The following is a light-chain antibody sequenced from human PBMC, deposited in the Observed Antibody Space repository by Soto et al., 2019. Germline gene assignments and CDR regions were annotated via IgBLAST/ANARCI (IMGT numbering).Light chain of an antibody. Sequence: VLSQSPSASASLGASVKLTCTLSSGHSSYAIAWHQQQPEKGPRFLMKLNSDGSHSKGDGIPDRFSGSSSGAERYLTISSLQSEDEADYYCQTWGTGGAWVFGGGTKVTVL. V-gene: IGLV4-69*01. CDR1: SGHSSYA. CDR2: LNSDGSH. CDR3: QTWGTGGAWV. J-gene: IGLJ3*02.